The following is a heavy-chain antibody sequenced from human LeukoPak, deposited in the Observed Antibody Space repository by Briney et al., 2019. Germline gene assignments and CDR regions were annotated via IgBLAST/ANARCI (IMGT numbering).Heavy chain of an antibody. CDR3: ARGQRLRLRPDYYGMDV. Sequence: SETLSLTCAVYGGSFSGCYWSWIRQPPGKGLEWIGEINHSGSTNYNPSLKSRVTISVDTSKNQFSLKLSSVTAADTAVYYCARGQRLRLRPDYYGMDVWGQGTTVTVSS. CDR1: GGSFSGCY. D-gene: IGHD3-16*01. J-gene: IGHJ6*02. V-gene: IGHV4-34*01. CDR2: INHSGST.